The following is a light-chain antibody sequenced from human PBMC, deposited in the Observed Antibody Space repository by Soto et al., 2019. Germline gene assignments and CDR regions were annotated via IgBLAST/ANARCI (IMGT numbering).Light chain of an antibody. Sequence: QSVLTQPPSLSGAPGQRVTISCTGSSSNIGAGYDVHWYQQLPGTAPKLLIYGNSNRPSGVPDRFSGSKSGTSASLAITGLEAEDEADYYCQSYDSSLSVAYVFGTGTKVTV. CDR3: QSYDSSLSVAYV. CDR2: GNS. J-gene: IGLJ1*01. CDR1: SSNIGAGYD. V-gene: IGLV1-40*01.